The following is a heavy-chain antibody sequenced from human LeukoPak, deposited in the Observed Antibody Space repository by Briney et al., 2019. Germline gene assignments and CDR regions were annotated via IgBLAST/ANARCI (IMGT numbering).Heavy chain of an antibody. V-gene: IGHV1-69*05. Sequence: GASVQVSCKASGGTFSSYAISWVRQAPGQGLEWMGGIIPIFGTANYAQKFQGRVTITTDESTSTAYMELSSLRSEDTAVYYCARDPALQWLGAFHIWVQGTMVTVSS. CDR1: GGTFSSYA. J-gene: IGHJ3*02. CDR2: IIPIFGTA. CDR3: ARDPALQWLGAFHI. D-gene: IGHD6-19*01.